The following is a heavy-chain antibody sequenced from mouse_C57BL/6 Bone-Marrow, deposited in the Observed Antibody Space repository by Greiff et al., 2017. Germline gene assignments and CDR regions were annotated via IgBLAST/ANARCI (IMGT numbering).Heavy chain of an antibody. CDR2: IDPENGDT. Sequence: VQLQQSGAELVRPGASVKLSCTASGFNIKDDYMHWVKQRPEQGLEWIGWIDPENGDTEYASKFQGKATITADTSSNTAYLQLSSLTSEDTAVDYCASGYYGSSFLAYWGQGTLVTVSA. V-gene: IGHV14-4*01. CDR1: GFNIKDDY. D-gene: IGHD1-1*01. J-gene: IGHJ3*01. CDR3: ASGYYGSSFLAY.